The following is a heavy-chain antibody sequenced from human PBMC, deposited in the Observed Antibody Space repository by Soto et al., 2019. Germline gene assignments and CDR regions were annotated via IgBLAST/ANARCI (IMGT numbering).Heavy chain of an antibody. CDR3: ARQRGYSYERYYYYYYGMDV. D-gene: IGHD5-18*01. CDR2: IYPGESDT. CDR1: GYSFTSYW. Sequence: GESLKISCKGSGYSFTSYWIGWVRQMPGKGLEWMGIIYPGESDTRYSPSFQGQVTISADKSISTAYLQWSSLKASDTAMYYCARQRGYSYERYYYYYYGMDVWGQGTTVTVSS. J-gene: IGHJ6*02. V-gene: IGHV5-51*01.